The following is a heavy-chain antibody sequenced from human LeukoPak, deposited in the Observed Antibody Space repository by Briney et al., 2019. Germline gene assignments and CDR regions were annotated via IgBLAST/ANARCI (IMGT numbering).Heavy chain of an antibody. V-gene: IGHV4-59*01. CDR3: ATALQKYPKVAFDI. D-gene: IGHD2-2*01. Sequence: PSETLSLTCTVSGGSISSYYWSWIRQPPGKGLEWIGYIYYSGSTNYNPSLKSRVTISVDTSKNQFSLKLSSVTAADTAVYYCATALQKYPKVAFDIWGQGTMVTVSS. CDR2: IYYSGST. CDR1: GGSISSYY. J-gene: IGHJ3*02.